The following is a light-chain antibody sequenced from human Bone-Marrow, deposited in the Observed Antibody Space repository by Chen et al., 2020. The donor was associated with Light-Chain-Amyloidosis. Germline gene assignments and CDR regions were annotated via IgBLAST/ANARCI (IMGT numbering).Light chain of an antibody. Sequence: SYELTQPPSVSVSPGQTARITCSGDDLPTKYAYWYQQKPGQAPVLVIHRETERPSGISERFSGSSSGTTATLTISGVQAEDEADYHCQSADSSGTSEVIFGGGTKLTVL. CDR2: RET. CDR3: QSADSSGTSEVI. CDR1: DLPTKY. V-gene: IGLV3-25*03. J-gene: IGLJ2*01.